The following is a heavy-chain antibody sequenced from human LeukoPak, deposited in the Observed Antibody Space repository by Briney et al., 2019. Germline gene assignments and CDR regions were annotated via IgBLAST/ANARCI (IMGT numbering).Heavy chain of an antibody. CDR3: ARDGRLFLTGYYPDAFDI. CDR1: GFTFSSYS. J-gene: IGHJ3*02. D-gene: IGHD3-9*01. Sequence: PGGSLRLSCAASGFTFSSYSMNWVRQAPGKGLEWVSSISSSSSYIYYADSVKGRFTISRDNAKNSLYLQMNSLRAEDTAVYYCARDGRLFLTGYYPDAFDIWGQGTMVTVSS. CDR2: ISSSSSYI. V-gene: IGHV3-21*01.